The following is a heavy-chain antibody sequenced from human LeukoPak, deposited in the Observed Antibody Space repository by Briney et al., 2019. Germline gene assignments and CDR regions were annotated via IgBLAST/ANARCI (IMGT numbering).Heavy chain of an antibody. CDR2: ISGIGART. J-gene: IGHJ4*02. Sequence: GGSLRPSCAASAFRFSNYAMTWVSPAPGKGLGWVSGISGIGARTYYGNSVTGRFTISRDTSKNTLYLQMHSLRAEDTAVYYCATVKAPKVRGGTSFAEWGQGTLVTVPS. CDR1: AFRFSNYA. D-gene: IGHD3-10*01. V-gene: IGHV3-23*01. CDR3: ATVKAPKVRGGTSFAE.